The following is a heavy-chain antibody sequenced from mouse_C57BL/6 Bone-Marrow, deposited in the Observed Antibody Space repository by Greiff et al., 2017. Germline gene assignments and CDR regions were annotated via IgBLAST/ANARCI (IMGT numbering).Heavy chain of an antibody. J-gene: IGHJ4*01. Sequence: QMQLKESGPGLVQPSQSLSITCTVSGFSLTSYGVHWVRQSPGKGLEWLGVIWRGGSTDYNAAFMSRLSITKDNSRSQVFFNMNSLQADDTAIYYCAKTSNFITTGVDSAMDYGGQGTSVTFSS. D-gene: IGHD1-1*01. V-gene: IGHV2-5*01. CDR3: AKTSNFITTGVDSAMDY. CDR2: IWRGGST. CDR1: GFSLTSYG.